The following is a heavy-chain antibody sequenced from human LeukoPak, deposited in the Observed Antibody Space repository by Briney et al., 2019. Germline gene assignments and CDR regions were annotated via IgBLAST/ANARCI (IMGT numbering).Heavy chain of an antibody. Sequence: GGSLRLSCAASGFTVSSTYMSWVRQAPGKGLEWVSVFYSGDTTYYADSVKGRFTISRDNSKNTLYLQMNSLRAEDTAVYYCALSATVTRDAFDIWGQGTMVTVSS. CDR3: ALSATVTRDAFDI. CDR1: GFTVSSTY. V-gene: IGHV3-53*01. J-gene: IGHJ3*02. D-gene: IGHD4-17*01. CDR2: FYSGDTT.